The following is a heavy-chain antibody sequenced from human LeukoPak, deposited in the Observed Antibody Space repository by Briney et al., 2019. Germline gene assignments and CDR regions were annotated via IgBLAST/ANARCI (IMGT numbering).Heavy chain of an antibody. CDR1: GLTSVGDW. D-gene: IGHD6-6*01. Sequence: GGSPRPSCAASGLTSVGDWIGWVRQAPGKRLEWVANIKQDGSEKYYVDSVKGRFTISRYNAKNSLYLQMNSLRSEDTAVANCAGVLTWGQGTLVTVSS. V-gene: IGHV3-7*01. J-gene: IGHJ5*02. CDR3: AGVLT. CDR2: IKQDGSEK.